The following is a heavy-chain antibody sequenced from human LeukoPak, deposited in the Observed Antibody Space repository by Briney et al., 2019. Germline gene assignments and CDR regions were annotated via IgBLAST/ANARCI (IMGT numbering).Heavy chain of an antibody. CDR1: GYTFTSYY. J-gene: IGHJ6*02. V-gene: IGHV1-46*01. Sequence: GASAKVSCKASGYTFTSYYMHWVRQAPGQGLEWMGIINPSGGSTSYAQKFQGRVTMTRDTSTSTVYMELSSLRSEDTAVYYCARVWQQHLSNRPYYYYGMDVWGQGTTVTVSS. CDR2: INPSGGST. CDR3: ARVWQQHLSNRPYYYYGMDV. D-gene: IGHD6-13*01.